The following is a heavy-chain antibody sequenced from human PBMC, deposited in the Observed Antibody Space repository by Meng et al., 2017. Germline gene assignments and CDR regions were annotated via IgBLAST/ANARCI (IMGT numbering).Heavy chain of an antibody. J-gene: IGHJ4*02. CDR2: INPKSGGT. Sequence: GQLVESGAEVKKPGASVKASCKPSGYNFPDYYITWVRRAPGQGLEWMGRINPKSGGTHYAQKFQARVTMTGDTSISTAYMELSGLRSDDTAMYYCARDEDISAAGKLFGDYWGQGTLVTVSS. D-gene: IGHD6-25*01. CDR1: GYNFPDYY. V-gene: IGHV1-2*06. CDR3: ARDEDISAAGKLFGDY.